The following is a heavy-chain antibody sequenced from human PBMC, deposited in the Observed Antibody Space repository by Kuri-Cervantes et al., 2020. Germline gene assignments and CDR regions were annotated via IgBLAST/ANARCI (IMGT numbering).Heavy chain of an antibody. D-gene: IGHD3-10*01. CDR3: ARVGLWFGELLLGAFDI. CDR1: GFIFSDYG. J-gene: IGHJ3*02. V-gene: IGHV3-30*19. Sequence: GGSLRLSCAASGFIFSDYGMHWVRQAPGKGLEWVAVISYDGSNKYYADSVKGRFTISRDNSKNTLYLQMNSLRAEDTAVYYCARVGLWFGELLLGAFDIWGQGTMVTVSS. CDR2: ISYDGSNK.